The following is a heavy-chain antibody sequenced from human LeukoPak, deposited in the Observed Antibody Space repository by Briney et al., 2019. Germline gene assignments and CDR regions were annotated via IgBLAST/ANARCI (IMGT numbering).Heavy chain of an antibody. CDR2: INHSGST. CDR1: GGSFSGYY. Sequence: SETLSLTCAVYGGSFSGYYWSWIRQPPGKGLEWIGEINHSGSTNYNPSLKSRVTISVDTSKNQFPLKLSSVTAADTAVYYCARLGVGALYYYYMDVWGKGTTVTVSS. J-gene: IGHJ6*03. D-gene: IGHD1-26*01. V-gene: IGHV4-34*01. CDR3: ARLGVGALYYYYMDV.